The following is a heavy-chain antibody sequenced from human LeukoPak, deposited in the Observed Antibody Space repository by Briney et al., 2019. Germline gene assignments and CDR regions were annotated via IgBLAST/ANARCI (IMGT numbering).Heavy chain of an antibody. Sequence: GGSLRLSCAASGFTFSSYAMSWVRQAPGKGLEWVSAISGSGGCTYYADSVKGRFTISRDNSKNTLYLQMNSLRAEDTAVYYCAKVAGYSSSWYHFDYWGQGTLVTVSS. V-gene: IGHV3-23*01. D-gene: IGHD6-13*01. CDR3: AKVAGYSSSWYHFDY. CDR1: GFTFSSYA. J-gene: IGHJ4*02. CDR2: ISGSGGCT.